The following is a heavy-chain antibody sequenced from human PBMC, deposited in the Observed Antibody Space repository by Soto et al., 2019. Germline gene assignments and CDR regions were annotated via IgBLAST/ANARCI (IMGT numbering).Heavy chain of an antibody. Sequence: QVQLQESGPGLVKPSETLSPTCTVSGGSISSYYWSWIRQPPGKGLEWIGYIYYSGSTNYNPSLKSRVTISVDTSKNQFSLKLSSVTAADTAVYYCARTPGIAVAFWYFDLWGRGTLVTVSS. V-gene: IGHV4-59*01. CDR1: GGSISSYY. D-gene: IGHD6-19*01. CDR2: IYYSGST. J-gene: IGHJ2*01. CDR3: ARTPGIAVAFWYFDL.